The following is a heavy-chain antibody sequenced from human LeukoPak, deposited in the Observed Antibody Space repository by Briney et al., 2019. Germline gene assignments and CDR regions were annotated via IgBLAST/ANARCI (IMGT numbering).Heavy chain of an antibody. CDR3: ARVVPGTGFFY. J-gene: IGHJ4*02. V-gene: IGHV3-21*01. CDR1: GFLFSSYT. D-gene: IGHD2-8*02. Sequence: GGSLRLSCAASGFLFSSYTMNWVRQAPGKGLEWVSSISSSSSHIYYADSVKGRFTISRDNARNSLYLQMNSPRAEDTAVYYCARVVPGTGFFYWGQGTLVTVSS. CDR2: ISSSSSHI.